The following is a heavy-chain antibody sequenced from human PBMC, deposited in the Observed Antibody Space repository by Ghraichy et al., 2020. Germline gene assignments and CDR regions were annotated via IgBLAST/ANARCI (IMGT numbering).Heavy chain of an antibody. D-gene: IGHD6-19*01. CDR2: ISYDGSNK. Sequence: GGSLRLSCAGSGFTFNKYGIHWVRQAPGKGLEWVAVISYDGSNKYYADYVKGRFSISRDNSKNTVYLQVNSLRPEDTAVYFCAKDQAVTGNFDYWGQGTLVTVSS. V-gene: IGHV3-30*18. CDR3: AKDQAVTGNFDY. J-gene: IGHJ4*02. CDR1: GFTFNKYG.